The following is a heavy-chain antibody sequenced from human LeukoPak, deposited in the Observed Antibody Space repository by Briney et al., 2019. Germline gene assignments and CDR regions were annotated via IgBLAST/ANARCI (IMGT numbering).Heavy chain of an antibody. CDR2: IIPIFGTA. CDR3: ARVTLSRYFDWGNYYGMDV. CDR1: GGTFSSYG. J-gene: IGHJ6*02. V-gene: IGHV1-69*01. D-gene: IGHD3-9*01. Sequence: ASVKFSCKASGGTFSSYGISWVRQAPGQGLEWMGGIIPIFGTANYAQKFQGRVTITADASTTTAYMELSSLRSEDTAVYYCARVTLSRYFDWGNYYGMDVWGQGTTVTVSS.